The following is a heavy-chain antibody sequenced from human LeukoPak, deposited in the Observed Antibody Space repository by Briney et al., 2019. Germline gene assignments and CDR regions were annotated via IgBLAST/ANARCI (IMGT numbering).Heavy chain of an antibody. CDR1: GGSISSGGYY. CDR3: ARATSPGSYFDY. V-gene: IGHV4-31*03. D-gene: IGHD7-27*01. J-gene: IGHJ4*02. Sequence: SETLSLTCTVSGGSISSGGYYWSWIRQHPGTGLEWIAYIYYNGGTYYNPSLKSRVTISIDTSKNQFSLKLSSVTAADTAVYFCARATSPGSYFDYSGQGTLVTVSS. CDR2: IYYNGGT.